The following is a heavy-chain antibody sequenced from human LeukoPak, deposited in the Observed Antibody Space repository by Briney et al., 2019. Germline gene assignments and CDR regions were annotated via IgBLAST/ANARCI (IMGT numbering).Heavy chain of an antibody. CDR3: ARLPGIAAV. J-gene: IGHJ4*02. D-gene: IGHD6-13*01. CDR2: VDYSGNT. CDR1: GGSITRANQY. Sequence: SETLSLTCTVSGGSITRANQYWDWVRQPPGKELEWIGSVDYSGNTYYNPSLKSRVTMSVDAPKAQFSLKLISVTAADTAVYYCARLPGIAAVWGQGTLVTVSS. V-gene: IGHV4-39*01.